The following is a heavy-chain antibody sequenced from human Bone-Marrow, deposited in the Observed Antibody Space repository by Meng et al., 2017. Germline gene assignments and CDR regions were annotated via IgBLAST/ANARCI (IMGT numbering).Heavy chain of an antibody. CDR3: ARVYTVRGVWMPPFDY. CDR1: GYTFTGYY. Sequence: ASVKVSCKVSGYTFTGYYMHWVRQDPGQGPEWMGGIKPNSGGTNYAQKVQGRVTMTRDTSISTAYMEVSRLRSDDTAVYYCARVYTVRGVWMPPFDYWGQGTLVTVSS. D-gene: IGHD3-10*01. J-gene: IGHJ4*02. V-gene: IGHV1-2*02. CDR2: IKPNSGGT.